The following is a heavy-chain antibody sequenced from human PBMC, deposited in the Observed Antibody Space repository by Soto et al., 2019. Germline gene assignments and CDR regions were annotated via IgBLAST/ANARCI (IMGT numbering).Heavy chain of an antibody. V-gene: IGHV1-69*01. Sequence: SVKLSFKACGGPFNSYDMNLVRQAPGQGIEWMRGIIPIVETPKYAQKFQGRVTITADESTNTVYMELSSLRSEDTAMYYCARLSRPNYYDTSGFFKDNWFDPWGQGTMVTVSS. CDR2: IIPIVETP. D-gene: IGHD3-22*01. CDR1: GGPFNSYD. CDR3: ARLSRPNYYDTSGFFKDNWFDP. J-gene: IGHJ5*02.